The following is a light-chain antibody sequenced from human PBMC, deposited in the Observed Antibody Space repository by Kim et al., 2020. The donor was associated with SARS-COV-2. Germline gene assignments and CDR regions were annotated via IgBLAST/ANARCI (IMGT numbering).Light chain of an antibody. Sequence: RVTISCSGSNSNIGACYDVHWYQQLPGTAPKLLIYGNSNRPSGVPDRFSGSKSGTSASLAITGLQAEDEADYYCQSYDSSLSARVFGGGTQLTVL. CDR3: QSYDSSLSARV. V-gene: IGLV1-40*01. J-gene: IGLJ3*02. CDR2: GNS. CDR1: NSNIGACYD.